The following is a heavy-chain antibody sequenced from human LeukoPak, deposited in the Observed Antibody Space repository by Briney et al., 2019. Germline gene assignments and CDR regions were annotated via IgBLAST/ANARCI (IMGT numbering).Heavy chain of an antibody. D-gene: IGHD4-17*01. J-gene: IGHJ5*02. CDR1: GGSVSSGSYY. Sequence: SETLSLTCTVPGGSVSSGSYYWSWIRQPPGKGLEWIGYIYYSGSTNYNPSLKSRVTISVDTSKNQFSLKLSSVTAADTAVYYCARAVTRTGGFDPWGQGTLVTVSS. CDR2: IYYSGST. V-gene: IGHV4-61*01. CDR3: ARAVTRTGGFDP.